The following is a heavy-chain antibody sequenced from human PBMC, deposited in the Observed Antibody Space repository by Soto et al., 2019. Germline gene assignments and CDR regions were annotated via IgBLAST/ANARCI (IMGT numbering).Heavy chain of an antibody. Sequence: QVHLVQSGAEVKKPGASVKVSCKGSGYGFTTYGITWVRQAPGQRLEWMPWISAHNGNTNYAQKRQGRVTVTRDTSTSTAYMELRSLRSDDTAVYDCARGRYGDYWGQGALVTASS. CDR2: ISAHNGNT. CDR3: ARGRYGDY. CDR1: GYGFTTYG. V-gene: IGHV1-18*01. D-gene: IGHD1-1*01. J-gene: IGHJ4*02.